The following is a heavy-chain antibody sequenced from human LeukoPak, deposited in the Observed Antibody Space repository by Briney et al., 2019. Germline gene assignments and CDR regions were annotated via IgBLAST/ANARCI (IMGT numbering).Heavy chain of an antibody. J-gene: IGHJ6*03. V-gene: IGHV1-18*01. D-gene: IGHD2-2*02. CDR1: GYTFTSYG. CDR3: ARGRLLGYCSSTSCYNYYYYMDV. CDR2: ISAYNGNT. Sequence: GASVKVSCKASGYTFTSYGISWVRQAPGQGLEWMGWISAYNGNTNYAQKLQGRVTMTTDTSTSTAYMELRSLRSDDTAVYYCARGRLLGYCSSTSCYNYYYYMDVWGKGTTVTDSS.